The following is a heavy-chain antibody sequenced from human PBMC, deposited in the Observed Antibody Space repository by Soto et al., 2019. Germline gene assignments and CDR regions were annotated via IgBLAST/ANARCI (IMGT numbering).Heavy chain of an antibody. CDR3: AKDRAAGDYYYYYGMDV. CDR2: ISGSGGST. V-gene: IGHV3-23*01. J-gene: IGHJ6*02. D-gene: IGHD6-13*01. Sequence: GRSLRLSCAASGFTFSSYAMSWVRQAPGKGLEWVSAISGSGGSTYYADSVKGRFTISRDNSKNTLYLQMNSLRAEDTAVYYCAKDRAAGDYYYYYGMDVWGQGTTVTVSS. CDR1: GFTFSSYA.